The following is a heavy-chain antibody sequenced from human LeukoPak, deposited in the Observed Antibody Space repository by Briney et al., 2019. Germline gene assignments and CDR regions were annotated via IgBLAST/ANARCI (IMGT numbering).Heavy chain of an antibody. CDR1: GFTFSSYA. D-gene: IGHD3-10*01. CDR2: ISYDGSNK. J-gene: IGHJ4*02. V-gene: IGHV3-30-3*01. Sequence: GGSLRLSCAASGFTFSSYAMHWVCQAPGKGLEWVAVISYDGSNKYYADSVKGRFTISRDNSKNALYLQMNSLRAEDTAVYYCARDFSYYGSGSYYINWGQGTLVTVSS. CDR3: ARDFSYYGSGSYYIN.